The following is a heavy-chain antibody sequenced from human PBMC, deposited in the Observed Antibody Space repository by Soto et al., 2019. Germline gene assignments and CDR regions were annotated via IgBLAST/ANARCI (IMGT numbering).Heavy chain of an antibody. CDR3: ASTDSSGQNAFDI. Sequence: SETLSLTCAVSGGSISSSNWWSWVRQPPGKGLEWIGEIYHSGSTNYNPSLKSRVTISVDKSKNQFSLKLSSVTAAETAVYYCASTDSSGQNAFDICGQGTMVTVS. J-gene: IGHJ3*02. D-gene: IGHD3-22*01. V-gene: IGHV4-4*02. CDR2: IYHSGST. CDR1: GGSISSSNW.